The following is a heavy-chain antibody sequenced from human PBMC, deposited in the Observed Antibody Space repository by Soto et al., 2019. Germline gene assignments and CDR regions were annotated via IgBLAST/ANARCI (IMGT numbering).Heavy chain of an antibody. CDR3: ARGEKYQPTGGGFDWYFDL. D-gene: IGHD2-2*01. CDR1: GGSFSGYY. CDR2: INHSGST. V-gene: IGHV4-34*01. Sequence: QVQLQQWGAGLLKPSETLSLTCAVYGGSFSGYYWSWIRQPPGKGLEWIGEINHSGSTNYNPSLKSRVTISVDTSKNQFSLKLSSVTAADTAVYYCARGEKYQPTGGGFDWYFDLWGRGTLVTVSS. J-gene: IGHJ2*01.